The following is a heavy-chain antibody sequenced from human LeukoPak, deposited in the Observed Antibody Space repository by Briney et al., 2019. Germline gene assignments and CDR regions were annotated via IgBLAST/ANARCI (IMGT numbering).Heavy chain of an antibody. Sequence: TPSETLSLTCAVSGGSISSSNWWSWVRQPPWKGLEWNGEIYHSGSTNYNPSLKSRVTISVDKSKNQFSLKLSSVTAADTAVYYCARDFYCRGGSCHDYWGQGTLVTVSS. CDR1: GGSISSSNW. J-gene: IGHJ4*02. CDR3: ARDFYCRGGSCHDY. CDR2: IYHSGST. V-gene: IGHV4-4*02. D-gene: IGHD2-15*01.